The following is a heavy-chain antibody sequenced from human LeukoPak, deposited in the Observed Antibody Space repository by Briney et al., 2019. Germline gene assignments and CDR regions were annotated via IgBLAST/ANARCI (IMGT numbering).Heavy chain of an antibody. Sequence: SETLSLTCAVYGGSFSGYYWSWIRQPPGKGLEWIGEINHSGSTNYNPSLKSRVTISVDTSKNQFSLKLSSVTAADTAVYYCASRVMITMVRGATDYWGQGTLVTVSS. V-gene: IGHV4-34*01. D-gene: IGHD3-10*01. CDR3: ASRVMITMVRGATDY. CDR1: GGSFSGYY. CDR2: INHSGST. J-gene: IGHJ4*02.